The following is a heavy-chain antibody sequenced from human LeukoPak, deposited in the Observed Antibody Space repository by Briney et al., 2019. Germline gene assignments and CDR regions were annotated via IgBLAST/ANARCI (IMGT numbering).Heavy chain of an antibody. D-gene: IGHD3-10*01. J-gene: IGHJ4*02. CDR3: ARTLALYGSGSFFDF. Sequence: PGGSLRLSCAASGFTFSSYEMNWVRQAPGKGLEWVAVISYDRSIKYYADSLKGRFTISRDNSKNTLYLQMNSLRAEDTAVYYCARTLALYGSGSFFDFWGQGTLVTVSS. V-gene: IGHV3-30-3*01. CDR1: GFTFSSYE. CDR2: ISYDRSIK.